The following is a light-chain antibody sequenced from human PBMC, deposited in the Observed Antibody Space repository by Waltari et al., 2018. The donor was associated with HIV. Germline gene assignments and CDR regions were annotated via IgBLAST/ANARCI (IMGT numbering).Light chain of an antibody. CDR3: QTWGTGIGV. Sequence: QLVLTQSPSASASLGASVKLTCTLSSGHSSYAIAWHQQQPEKGRRYLMKLNSAGRQRKGDGIPDRCSGASCGAERYRTMSRLKSEDEADYYCQTWGTGIGVFGGGTTLTGL. CDR1: SGHSSYA. V-gene: IGLV4-69*01. CDR2: LNSAGRQ. J-gene: IGLJ3*02.